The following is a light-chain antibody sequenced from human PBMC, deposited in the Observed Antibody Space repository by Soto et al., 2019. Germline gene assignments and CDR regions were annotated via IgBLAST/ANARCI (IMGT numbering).Light chain of an antibody. CDR3: CSYAGSSTFV. CDR1: SSDVGSYNL. J-gene: IGLJ2*01. V-gene: IGLV2-23*03. CDR2: EGS. Sequence: QSALTQPASVSGSPGQSITISCTGTSSDVGSYNLVSWYQQHPGKAPKLMIYEGSKRPSGVSNRFSGSKSGNTASLTISGXQAEDEADYYCCSYAGSSTFVFGGGTKL.